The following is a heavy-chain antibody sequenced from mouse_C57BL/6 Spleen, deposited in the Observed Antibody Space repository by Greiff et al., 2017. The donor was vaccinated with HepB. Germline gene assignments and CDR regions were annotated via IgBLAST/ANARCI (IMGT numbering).Heavy chain of an antibody. CDR2: INPSNGGT. J-gene: IGHJ3*01. V-gene: IGHV1-53*01. CDR1: GYTFPSYW. CDR3: ARNYYDYDEGFAY. Sequence: VQLQQPGPELVKPGASVKLSCKASGYTFPSYWMHWVTQRPGQGLEWIGNINPSNGGTNYNEKFKSKATLTVDKSSSTAYMQLSSLTSEDSAVYYCARNYYDYDEGFAYWGEGTLVTVSA. D-gene: IGHD2-4*01.